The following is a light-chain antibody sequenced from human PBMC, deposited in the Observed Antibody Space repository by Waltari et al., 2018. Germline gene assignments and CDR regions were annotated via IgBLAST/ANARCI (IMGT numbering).Light chain of an antibody. Sequence: QSALTQPPSASGSPGQSVTISCTGTTSHIGGDHYFSWYQQHPGKAPKLMIYGVSQRSSGVPYRFSGSKSGNTASLTVSGLQAEDEADYYCSSYAGSNTVVFGGGTKLTVL. CDR1: TSHIGGDHY. CDR3: SSYAGSNTVV. J-gene: IGLJ2*01. CDR2: GVS. V-gene: IGLV2-8*01.